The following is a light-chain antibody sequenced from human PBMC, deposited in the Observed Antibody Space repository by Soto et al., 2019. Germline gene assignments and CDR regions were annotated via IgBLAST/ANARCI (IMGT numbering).Light chain of an antibody. CDR2: DAS. Sequence: DIQMTQSPSSLSASVGDRVTITCRASQSISSYLNWYQQKPGKAPKLLIYDASSLESGVPSRFSGSGSRTEFTLTISSLQPDDFATYYCQQYNSYPTFGGGTKVDIK. CDR1: QSISSY. CDR3: QQYNSYPT. V-gene: IGKV1-5*01. J-gene: IGKJ4*01.